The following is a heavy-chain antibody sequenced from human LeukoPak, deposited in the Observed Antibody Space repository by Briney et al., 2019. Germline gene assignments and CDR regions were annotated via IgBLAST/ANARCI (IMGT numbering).Heavy chain of an antibody. CDR1: GYTFIDYY. V-gene: IGHV1-2*02. D-gene: IGHD5-24*01. Sequence: ASVKVSCKTSGYTFIDYYMHWVRQAPGQGLEWMGWINPNSGGTNYAQNFQDRVTMTRDTSIRTAYMELSRLRSDDTAMYYCARLSNRDGYNYFDYWGQGTLVTVSS. CDR2: INPNSGGT. J-gene: IGHJ4*02. CDR3: ARLSNRDGYNYFDY.